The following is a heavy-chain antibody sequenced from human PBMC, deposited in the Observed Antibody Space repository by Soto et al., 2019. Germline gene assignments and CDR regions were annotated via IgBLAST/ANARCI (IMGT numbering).Heavy chain of an antibody. V-gene: IGHV4-31*03. J-gene: IGHJ4*02. CDR1: GGSINSGGYY. CDR2: MYYSGST. D-gene: IGHD6-13*01. Sequence: QVQLRESGPGLVKPSQTLSLTCTVSGGSINSGGYYWNWLRQHPGKGLAWIGYMYYSGSTYYNPVLRGRVIISAYTSENHFSRKLSSVTAADTAVYFCARGYRQAGYSSSWVFDYWGQGTLVNVSS. CDR3: ARGYRQAGYSSSWVFDY.